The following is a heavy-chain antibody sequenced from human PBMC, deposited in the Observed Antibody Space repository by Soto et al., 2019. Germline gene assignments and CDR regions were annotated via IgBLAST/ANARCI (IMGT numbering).Heavy chain of an antibody. CDR2: IIPIFGTA. Sequence: QVQLVQSGAEVKKPGSSVKVSCKASGGTFSSYAISWVRQAPGQGLEWMGGIIPIFGTANYAQKFQGRVTISADESSRTANMEQSSLRAEDTAVYYCARPYSSSGVSAYWYFDLWGRGPLVTVSS. V-gene: IGHV1-69*12. J-gene: IGHJ2*01. CDR3: ARPYSSSGVSAYWYFDL. CDR1: GGTFSSYA. D-gene: IGHD6-6*01.